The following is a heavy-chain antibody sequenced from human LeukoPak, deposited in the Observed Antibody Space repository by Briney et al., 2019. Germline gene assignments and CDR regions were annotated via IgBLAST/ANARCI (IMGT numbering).Heavy chain of an antibody. CDR3: ARSIAARYYFDY. J-gene: IGHJ4*02. V-gene: IGHV4-59*01. Sequence: PSETLSLTCTVSGGSIGSYYWSWIRQPPGKGLEWIGYIYYSGSTNYNPSLKSRVTISVDTSKNQFSLKLSSVTAADTAVYYCARSIAARYYFDYWGQGTLVTVSS. CDR2: IYYSGST. CDR1: GGSIGSYY. D-gene: IGHD6-6*01.